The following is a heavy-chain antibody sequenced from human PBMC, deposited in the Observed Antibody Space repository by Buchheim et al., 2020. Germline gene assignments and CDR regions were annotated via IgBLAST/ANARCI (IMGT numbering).Heavy chain of an antibody. D-gene: IGHD6-6*01. CDR2: MNPNSGNT. Sequence: QVQLVQSGAEVKKPGASVKFSCKASGYTFTSYDINWVRQATGQGLEWMGWMNPNSGNTGYAKKFQGRVTMTRNTSISQANMELSSLRSEDTAVYYCARGNSIAARRPPGWFDPWGQGTL. V-gene: IGHV1-8*01. CDR1: GYTFTSYD. J-gene: IGHJ5*02. CDR3: ARGNSIAARRPPGWFDP.